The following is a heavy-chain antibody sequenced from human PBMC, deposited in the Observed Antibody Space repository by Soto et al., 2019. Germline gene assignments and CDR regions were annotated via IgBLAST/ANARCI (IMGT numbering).Heavy chain of an antibody. CDR1: GFTVSSNY. CDR3: ARSPGDYAALDY. CDR2: IYSGGST. D-gene: IGHD4-17*01. V-gene: IGHV3-53*01. Sequence: GESLKISCAASGFTVSSNYMSWVRQAPGKGLEWVSVIYSGGSTYYADSVKGRFTISRDNSKNTLYLQMNSLRAEDTAVYYCARSPGDYAALDYWGQGTLVTVSS. J-gene: IGHJ4*02.